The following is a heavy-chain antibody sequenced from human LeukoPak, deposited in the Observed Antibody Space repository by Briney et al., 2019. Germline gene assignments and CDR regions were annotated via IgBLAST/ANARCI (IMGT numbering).Heavy chain of an antibody. CDR2: INPNSGGT. Sequence: GASVKVSCKASGYTLTGYYMHWVRQAPGQGLEWMGWINPNSGGTNYAQKFQGRVTMTRDTSISTAYMELSRLRSDDTAVYYCARAHLITDFFDYWGQGTLVTVSS. V-gene: IGHV1-2*02. CDR1: GYTLTGYY. J-gene: IGHJ4*02. CDR3: ARAHLITDFFDY. D-gene: IGHD1-20*01.